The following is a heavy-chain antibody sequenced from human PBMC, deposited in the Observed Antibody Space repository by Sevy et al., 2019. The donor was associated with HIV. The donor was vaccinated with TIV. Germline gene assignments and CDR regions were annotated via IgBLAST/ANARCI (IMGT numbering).Heavy chain of an antibody. CDR2: FDPEDGKT. V-gene: IGHV1-24*01. D-gene: IGHD3-22*01. CDR3: AVTKDYYDSSGYPFDY. Sequence: ASVKVSCKVSGYTLTQLSMHWVRQAPGKGLEWMGTFDPEDGKTIYAQKFQGRVTMTEDKSTDTAYMQLTSLRSEDTAVFSSAVTKDYYDSSGYPFDYWGLGTLVTVSS. J-gene: IGHJ4*02. CDR1: GYTLTQLS.